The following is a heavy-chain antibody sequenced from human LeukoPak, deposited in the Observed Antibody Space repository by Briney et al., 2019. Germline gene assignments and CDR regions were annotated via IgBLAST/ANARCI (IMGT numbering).Heavy chain of an antibody. CDR2: IHYSGST. CDR1: GGSISSYY. D-gene: IGHD3-10*01. Sequence: PSETLSLTCTVSGGSISSYYWSWIRQPPGKGLEYIGYIHYSGSTNYNPSLKSRVTISVDTSKNQFSLKLRSVTAADTAVYYCARDDENSYGLGSYSAWWFDPWGQGTLVTVSS. J-gene: IGHJ5*02. V-gene: IGHV4-59*01. CDR3: ARDDENSYGLGSYSAWWFDP.